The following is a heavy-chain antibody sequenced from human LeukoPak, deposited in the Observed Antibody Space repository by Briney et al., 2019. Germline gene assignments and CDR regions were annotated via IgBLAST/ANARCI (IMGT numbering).Heavy chain of an antibody. J-gene: IGHJ5*02. Sequence: GASVKVSCKASGYTFTGYYMHWVRQAPGQGLEWMGWINPNRGGTNYAQKFQGRVTMTRDTSISTAYLELSRLSSDDTAVYYCARDHGLWFGSGRLYNWFDPWGQGTLVTVSS. CDR3: ARDHGLWFGSGRLYNWFDP. CDR1: GYTFTGYY. CDR2: INPNRGGT. D-gene: IGHD3-10*01. V-gene: IGHV1-2*02.